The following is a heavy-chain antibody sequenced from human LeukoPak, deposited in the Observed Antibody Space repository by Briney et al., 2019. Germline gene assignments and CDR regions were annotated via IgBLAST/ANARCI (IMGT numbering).Heavy chain of an antibody. CDR2: IKSRTDGGTT. CDR1: GFTFTNAW. D-gene: IGHD4-11*01. J-gene: IGHJ4*02. Sequence: GGSLRLSCAASGFTFTNAWMSWVRQAPGEGLEWVGRIKSRTDGGTTDYAAPVKGRFTISRDDSKSTVFLQMNSLKTEDTAVYYCTGRELQYDTHLVYWGQGTRVTVSS. CDR3: TGRELQYDTHLVY. V-gene: IGHV3-15*01.